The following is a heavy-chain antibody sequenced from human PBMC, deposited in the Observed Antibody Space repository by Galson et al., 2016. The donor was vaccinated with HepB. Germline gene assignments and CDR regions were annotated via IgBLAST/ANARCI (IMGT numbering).Heavy chain of an antibody. J-gene: IGHJ4*02. CDR1: GDSVSSKRAA. D-gene: IGHD3-10*01. CDR3: ARDVPYGSGNYHYYFDS. V-gene: IGHV6-1*01. Sequence: CAISGDSVSSKRAAWNWIRQSPSRGLEWLGRTYYRSRWSTDYAVSVKNRITINPDTSKNQFSLHLNSVTLEDSAVYYCARDVPYGSGNYHYYFDSWGQGTPVTVSS. CDR2: TYYRSRWST.